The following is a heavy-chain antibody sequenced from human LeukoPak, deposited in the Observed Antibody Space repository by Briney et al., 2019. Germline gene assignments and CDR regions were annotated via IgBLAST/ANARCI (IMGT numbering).Heavy chain of an antibody. CDR1: GFTFSSYE. D-gene: IGHD6-19*01. CDR3: ARAPQGQWLVLEFDY. V-gene: IGHV3-48*03. J-gene: IGHJ4*02. CDR2: ISSSGSTI. Sequence: GGSLRLSCAASGFTFSSYEMNWVRQAPGKGLEWVSYISSSGSTIYYADSVKGRFTISRDNAKNSLYLQMNSLRAEDTAVYYCARAPQGQWLVLEFDYWGQGTLVTVSS.